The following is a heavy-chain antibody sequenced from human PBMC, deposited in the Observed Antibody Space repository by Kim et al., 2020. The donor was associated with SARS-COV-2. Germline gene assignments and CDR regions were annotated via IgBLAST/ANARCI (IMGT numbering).Heavy chain of an antibody. J-gene: IGHJ5*02. Sequence: IYAQKFQGRVTMSEDTSTDTAYMELRSLRSEDTAVYYCATDGVAPGGFDPWGQGTLVTVSS. CDR3: ATDGVAPGGFDP. V-gene: IGHV1-24*01. D-gene: IGHD3-3*01.